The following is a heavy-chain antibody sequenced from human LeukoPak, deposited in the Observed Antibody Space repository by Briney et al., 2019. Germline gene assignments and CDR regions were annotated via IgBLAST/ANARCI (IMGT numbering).Heavy chain of an antibody. CDR1: GGSISSSSYY. CDR3: ARAGPRYYDILTGYSEDDY. Sequence: SETLSLTCTVSGGSISSSSYYWGWIRQPPGKGLEWIGSIYYSGSTYYNPSLKSRVTISVDTSKNQFSLKLSSVTAADTAVYYCARAGPRYYDILTGYSEDDYWGQGIRVTVSS. J-gene: IGHJ4*02. CDR2: IYYSGST. D-gene: IGHD3-9*01. V-gene: IGHV4-39*07.